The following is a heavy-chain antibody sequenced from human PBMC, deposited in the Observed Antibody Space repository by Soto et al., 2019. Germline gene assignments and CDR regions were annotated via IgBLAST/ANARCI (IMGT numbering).Heavy chain of an antibody. CDR2: IESKADGGTT. D-gene: IGHD3-22*01. CDR1: TFTNAW. V-gene: IGHV3-15*07. J-gene: IGHJ4*02. CDR3: ATSPGYYDSSPYDY. Sequence: TFTNAWMNWVRQAPGKGLEWVGRIESKADGGTTDYAATVKGRFTISRDDSKDTLYLQMSSLKTEDTAVYYCATSPGYYDSSPYDYWGQGTLVTVSS.